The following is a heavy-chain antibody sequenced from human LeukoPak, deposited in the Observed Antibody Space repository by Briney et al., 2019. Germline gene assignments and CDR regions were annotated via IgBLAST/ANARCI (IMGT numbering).Heavy chain of an antibody. CDR3: ARTLGY. D-gene: IGHD7-27*01. Sequence: GGSLRLSCAASGFTFSNYAMTWVRQAPGKGLEWVSVIYSGGSTYYADSVKGRFTISRDNSKNTLYLQMNSLRAEDTAVYYCARTLGYWGQGTLVTVSS. CDR1: GFTFSNYA. CDR2: IYSGGST. V-gene: IGHV3-53*01. J-gene: IGHJ4*02.